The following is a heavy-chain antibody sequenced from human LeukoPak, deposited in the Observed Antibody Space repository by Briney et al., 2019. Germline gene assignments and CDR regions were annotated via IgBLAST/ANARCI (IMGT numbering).Heavy chain of an antibody. V-gene: IGHV1-2*04. CDR3: ATSGTAESAFDI. Sequence: ASVKVSCKASGYTFTGYYLHWVRQAPGQGLEWMGWINPNSGDTNYAQKFQGWVTMTRDTSISTAYMELSRLTSDDTAVYYCATSGTAESAFDIWGQGTLVTVSS. J-gene: IGHJ3*02. CDR2: INPNSGDT. D-gene: IGHD1-7*01. CDR1: GYTFTGYY.